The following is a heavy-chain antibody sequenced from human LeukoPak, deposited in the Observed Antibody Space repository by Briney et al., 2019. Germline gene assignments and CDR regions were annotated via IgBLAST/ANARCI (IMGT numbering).Heavy chain of an antibody. D-gene: IGHD2-15*01. J-gene: IGHJ3*02. V-gene: IGHV4-4*07. CDR3: ARGRYCSADICSGGDAFDI. Sequence: TETLSLTCTVSGGSINNYYWSWIRQPAGKGLEWIGRICTRGSTNYNPSLKSRVTMSVDTSKNQFSLKLSSVTAADTAVYYCARGRYCSADICSGGDAFDIWGQGTMVSVSS. CDR2: ICTRGST. CDR1: GGSINNYY.